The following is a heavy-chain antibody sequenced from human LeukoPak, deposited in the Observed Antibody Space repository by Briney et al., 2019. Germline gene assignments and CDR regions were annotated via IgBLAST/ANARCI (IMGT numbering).Heavy chain of an antibody. D-gene: IGHD6-19*01. Sequence: GGSLRLSCAASGFTVSSNYMSWVRQALGKGLEWVSVIYSGGSTYYADSVKGRFTISRDNSKNTLYLQMNSLRAEDTAVYYCARAPFDSSGWYVPLYFQHWGQGTLVTVSS. J-gene: IGHJ1*01. CDR1: GFTVSSNY. CDR3: ARAPFDSSGWYVPLYFQH. V-gene: IGHV3-66*01. CDR2: IYSGGST.